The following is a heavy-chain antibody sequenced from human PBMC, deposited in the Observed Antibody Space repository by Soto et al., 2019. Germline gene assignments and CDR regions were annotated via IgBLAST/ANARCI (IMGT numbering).Heavy chain of an antibody. Sequence: PSETLSLTCTVSGGSISSGGYYWSWIRQHPGKGLEWIGYIYYSGSTNYNPSLKSRVTISVDTSKNQFSLKLSSVTAADTAVYYCAREHWGLDYYYYYGMDVWGQGTMVTVSS. CDR3: AREHWGLDYYYYYGMDV. D-gene: IGHD7-27*01. V-gene: IGHV4-61*08. J-gene: IGHJ6*02. CDR1: GGSISSGGYY. CDR2: IYYSGST.